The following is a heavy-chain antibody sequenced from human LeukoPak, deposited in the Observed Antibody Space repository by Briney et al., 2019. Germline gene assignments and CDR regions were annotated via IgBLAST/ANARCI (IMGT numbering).Heavy chain of an antibody. D-gene: IGHD3-3*01. CDR2: IIPIFGTA. CDR3: AREPGYDFWSGRGSNAFDI. J-gene: IGHJ3*02. Sequence: SVKVSCKASEGTFSSYAISWVRQAPGQGLEWMGGIIPIFGTANYAQKFRGRVTITADESTSTAYMELSSLRSEDTAVYYCAREPGYDFWSGRGSNAFDIWGQGTMVTVSS. CDR1: EGTFSSYA. V-gene: IGHV1-69*13.